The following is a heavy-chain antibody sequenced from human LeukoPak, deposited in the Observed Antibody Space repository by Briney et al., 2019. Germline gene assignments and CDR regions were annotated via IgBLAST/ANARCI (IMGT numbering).Heavy chain of an antibody. CDR2: IYYSGST. V-gene: IGHV4-39*01. J-gene: IGHJ4*02. CDR1: RGSISNSGYY. Sequence: SETLSLTCTVSRGSISNSGYYWGWIRQPPGKGLEWIGGIYYSGSTYYSPSLKNRVTISVDTSRNQFSLKLTSVTAADTAVYYCARGGSRLTTAGDLDYWGQGALVTVSS. D-gene: IGHD3-16*01. CDR3: ARGGSRLTTAGDLDY.